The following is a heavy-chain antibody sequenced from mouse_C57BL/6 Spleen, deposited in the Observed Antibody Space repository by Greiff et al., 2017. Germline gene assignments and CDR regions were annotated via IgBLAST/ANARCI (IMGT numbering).Heavy chain of an antibody. D-gene: IGHD2-4*01. CDR3: ARPDDYDRWYFDY. V-gene: IGHV1-61*01. CDR1: GYTFTSYW. CDR2: IYPSDSET. J-gene: IGHJ2*01. Sequence: QVQLKQSGAELVRPGSSVKLSCKASGYTFTSYWMDWVKQRPGQGLEWIGNIYPSDSETHYNQKFKDKATLTVDKSSSTAYMQLSSLTSEDSAVYYCARPDDYDRWYFDYWGQGTTLTVSS.